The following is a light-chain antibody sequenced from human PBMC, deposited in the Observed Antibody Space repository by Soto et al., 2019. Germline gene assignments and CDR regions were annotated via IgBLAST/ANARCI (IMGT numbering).Light chain of an antibody. CDR3: AAWDDSLNGWV. CDR1: SSNIGSNT. V-gene: IGLV1-44*01. J-gene: IGLJ3*02. Sequence: QAVVTQPPSASGTPGQRVTISCSGGSSNIGSNTVNWYQQLPGTAPKLLIYSSNQRPSGVPDRFSGSKSGTSASLAISGLQSDDEADYYCAAWDDSLNGWVFGGGTKVTVL. CDR2: SSN.